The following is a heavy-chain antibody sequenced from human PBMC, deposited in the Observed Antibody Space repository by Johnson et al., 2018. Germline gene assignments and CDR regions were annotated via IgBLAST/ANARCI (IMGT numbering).Heavy chain of an antibody. J-gene: IGHJ1*01. CDR3: GQDPVWVAVVPTAEYFQH. D-gene: IGHD2-2*01. CDR1: GFTFRNYG. CDR2: ISYDGSNT. Sequence: QVQLVQSGGGVVQXGRSLRLSCAASGFTFRNYGMHWVRQAPGKGLEWVALISYDGSNTDYTDSVNGRFTISRDNSENTLYLQMNTRGPDDPGVYYCGQDPVWVAVVPTAEYFQHWGQGTLVTVSS. V-gene: IGHV3-30*18.